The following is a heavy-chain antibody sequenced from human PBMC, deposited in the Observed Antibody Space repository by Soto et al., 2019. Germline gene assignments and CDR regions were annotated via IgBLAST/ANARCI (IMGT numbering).Heavy chain of an antibody. D-gene: IGHD2-21*02. J-gene: IGHJ4*02. Sequence: TLSLTCTVSDGSIDSSAYSWGWIRQPPGKGLEWIGSINYSGSTYYSPSLKSRVTISIDTSRNQFSLRLSSVTAADTAVYYCARRDCGGDCYSWYYWGQGTLVTVSS. CDR2: INYSGST. V-gene: IGHV4-39*01. CDR3: ARRDCGGDCYSWYY. CDR1: DGSIDSSAYS.